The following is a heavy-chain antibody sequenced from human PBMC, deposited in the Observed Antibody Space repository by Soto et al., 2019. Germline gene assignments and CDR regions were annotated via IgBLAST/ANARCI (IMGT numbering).Heavy chain of an antibody. D-gene: IGHD3-22*01. J-gene: IGHJ3*02. CDR2: IIPNIGTA. V-gene: IGHV1-69*13. CDR1: GYTVTVYY. CDR3: ARAKITMITPGAYDAFDI. Sequence: GASVKVSCKASGYTVTVYYIHLVRRAPGQGLEWMGGIIPNIGTANYAQKFQGRVTITADASTSTAYMELSSLRSEDTAVYYCARAKITMITPGAYDAFDIWGQGTMVTVSS.